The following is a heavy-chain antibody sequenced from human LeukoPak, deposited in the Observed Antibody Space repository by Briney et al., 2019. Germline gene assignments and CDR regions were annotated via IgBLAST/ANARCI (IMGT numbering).Heavy chain of an antibody. V-gene: IGHV3-48*04. Sequence: GGSLRLSCAASGFPFSDYTMNWVRQAPGKGLEWVSYISSSSSTIYYADSVKGRFTISRDNAKNSLYLQMNSLRAEDTAVYYCARGRVTMIVVVSPPVDWGQGTLVTVSS. J-gene: IGHJ4*02. CDR2: ISSSSSTI. CDR3: ARGRVTMIVVVSPPVD. D-gene: IGHD3-22*01. CDR1: GFPFSDYT.